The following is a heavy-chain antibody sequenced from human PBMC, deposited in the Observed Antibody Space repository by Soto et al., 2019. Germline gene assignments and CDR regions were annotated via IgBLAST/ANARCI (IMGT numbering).Heavy chain of an antibody. V-gene: IGHV1-69*05. CDR2: IVTIIGTA. CDR3: ARELDGIDV. CDR1: GYIFTTYA. Sequence: SVKVSCKASGYIFTTYAIRWVRQAPGQGLEWMGWIVTIIGTANYAQKFQGRVTITTDKSTSTAYMELSSLRSEDTAVYYCARELDGIDVWGQGTTVTVSS. J-gene: IGHJ6*02.